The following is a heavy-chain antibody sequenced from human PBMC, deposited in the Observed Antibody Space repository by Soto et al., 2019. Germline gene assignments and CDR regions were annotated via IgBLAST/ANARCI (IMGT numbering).Heavy chain of an antibody. Sequence: SETLSLTCTVSGGSISSGGYYWSWIRQHPGKGLEWIGYIYYSGSTYYNPSLKSRVTISADASKKQFSLKLSSVTAADTAIYYCARHGGEGIVITLGEVIPRVAFDSWGQGTVVTVSS. J-gene: IGHJ4*02. D-gene: IGHD3-16*01. CDR1: GGSISSGGYY. CDR2: IYYSGST. V-gene: IGHV4-31*03. CDR3: ARHGGEGIVITLGEVIPRVAFDS.